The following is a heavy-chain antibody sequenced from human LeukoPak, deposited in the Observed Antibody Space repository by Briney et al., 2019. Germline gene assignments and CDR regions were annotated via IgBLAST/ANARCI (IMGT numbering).Heavy chain of an antibody. Sequence: GGTLRLSCAASGFTVSSNYMSWVRQAPGKGLEWVSLLYSDGNTYYTDSVKGRFTISRDHSENTLYLQMNNLRAEDTALYYCARGKGYCSRTTCYLPFDYWGQGTLVTVSS. CDR1: GFTVSSNY. CDR2: LYSDGNT. CDR3: ARGKGYCSRTTCYLPFDY. J-gene: IGHJ4*02. D-gene: IGHD2-2*01. V-gene: IGHV3-66*01.